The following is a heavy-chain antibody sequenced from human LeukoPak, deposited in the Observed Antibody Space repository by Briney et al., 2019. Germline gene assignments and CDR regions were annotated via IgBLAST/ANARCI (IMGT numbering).Heavy chain of an antibody. CDR3: AKVETWELTGNDAFDI. V-gene: IGHV3-23*01. D-gene: IGHD1-26*01. CDR1: GLTFSSYA. Sequence: GRSLRPSCAASGLTFSSYAMSWVCHAPEEGLEWVLAISVSGGSTYYAAHVKGRYTSSRDNSKNPLYLQMNSLRGEDTAVYYCAKVETWELTGNDAFDIWGQGTMVSVSS. J-gene: IGHJ3*02. CDR2: ISVSGGST.